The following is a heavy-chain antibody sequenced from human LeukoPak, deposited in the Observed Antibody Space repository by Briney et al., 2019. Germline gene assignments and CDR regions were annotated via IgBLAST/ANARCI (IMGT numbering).Heavy chain of an antibody. CDR3: ASSYGPDAFDI. CDR1: GFTFSSYA. CDR2: ISYDGSNK. D-gene: IGHD5-18*01. J-gene: IGHJ3*02. Sequence: PGGSLRLSCAASGFTFSSYAMHWVRQAPGEGLEWVAVISYDGSNKYYADSVKGRFTISRDNSKNTLYLQMNSLRAEDTAVYYCASSYGPDAFDIWGQGTMVTVSS. V-gene: IGHV3-30*04.